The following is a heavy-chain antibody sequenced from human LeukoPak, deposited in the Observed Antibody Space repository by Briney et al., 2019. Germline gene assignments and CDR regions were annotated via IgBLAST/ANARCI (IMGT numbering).Heavy chain of an antibody. D-gene: IGHD1-26*01. J-gene: IGHJ4*02. CDR3: AKAGSPTYSGSYLFGD. CDR1: GFTFSNAW. CDR2: IKSKTDGGTT. Sequence: GGSLRLSCAASGFTFSNAWMSWVRQAPGEGLEWVGRIKSKTDGGTTDYAAPVKGRFTISSDDSKNTLYLQMNSLRAEDTAVYYCAKAGSPTYSGSYLFGDWGQGTLVTVSS. V-gene: IGHV3-15*01.